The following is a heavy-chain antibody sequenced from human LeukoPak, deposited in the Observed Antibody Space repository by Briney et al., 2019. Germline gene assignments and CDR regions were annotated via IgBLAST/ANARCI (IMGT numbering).Heavy chain of an antibody. V-gene: IGHV4-59*01. CDR1: GGSISSYY. CDR2: IYYSGST. Sequence: PSETLSLTCTVSGGSISSYYWSWIRQPPGKGLEWIGYIYYSGSTNYNPSLKSRVTISVDTSKNQFSLKLSSVTAADTAVYYCARGGIAALFDYWGQGTLVTVSS. CDR3: ARGGIAALFDY. J-gene: IGHJ4*02. D-gene: IGHD6-6*01.